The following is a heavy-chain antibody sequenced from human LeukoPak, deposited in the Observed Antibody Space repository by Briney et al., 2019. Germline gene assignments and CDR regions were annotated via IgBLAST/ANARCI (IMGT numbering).Heavy chain of an antibody. Sequence: SVKVSCKASGGTFSSYAISWVRQAPGQGLEWMGGIIPIFGTANYAQKFQGRVTITADESTSTAYMELSSLRSEDTAVYYCARGRGLSMVRGVISAYWGQGTLVTVSS. V-gene: IGHV1-69*13. CDR3: ARGRGLSMVRGVISAY. CDR1: GGTFSSYA. D-gene: IGHD3-10*01. CDR2: IIPIFGTA. J-gene: IGHJ4*02.